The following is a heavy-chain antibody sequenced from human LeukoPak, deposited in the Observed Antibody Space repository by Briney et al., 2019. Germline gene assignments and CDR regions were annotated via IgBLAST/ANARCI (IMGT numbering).Heavy chain of an antibody. CDR2: IWYDGSNK. V-gene: IGHV3-33*06. CDR3: AKDRVSGYSYGYLDYYYYMDV. J-gene: IGHJ6*03. Sequence: GGSLRLSCAASGFNFSSYGMHWVRQAPGKGLEWVAVIWYDGSNKYYADSVKGRFTISRDNSKNTLYLQMNSLRAEDTAVYYCAKDRVSGYSYGYLDYYYYMDVWGKGTTVTVSS. D-gene: IGHD5-18*01. CDR1: GFNFSSYG.